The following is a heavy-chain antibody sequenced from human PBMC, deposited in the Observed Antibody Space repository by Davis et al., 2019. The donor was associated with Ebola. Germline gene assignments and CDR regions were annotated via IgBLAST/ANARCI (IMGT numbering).Heavy chain of an antibody. J-gene: IGHJ4*02. V-gene: IGHV3-23*01. CDR2: IGGGVSGT. CDR3: AKVRDDY. CDR1: GFTFSGYS. Sequence: GESLKISCAASGFTFSGYSMSWVRQAPGKGLEWVSAIGGGVSGTYYADSVKGRFTISRDNAKNTLSLQMNSLRAEDTAVYYCAKVRDDYWGQGTLVTVSS.